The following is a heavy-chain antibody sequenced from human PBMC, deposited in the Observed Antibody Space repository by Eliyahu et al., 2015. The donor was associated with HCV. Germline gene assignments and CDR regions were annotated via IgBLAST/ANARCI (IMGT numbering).Heavy chain of an antibody. CDR2: ISGRGGST. CDR1: GFTFSSYA. CDR3: AKDATFWEYEGYFDY. J-gene: IGHJ4*02. D-gene: IGHD1-26*01. Sequence: EVQLLESGGGLVQPGGSLRLSCAASGFTFSSYAMSWVRQAPGKGLEWVSGISGRGGSTNYADSVKGRVTISRDNSKNTLYLQMSSLRAEDTAVYYCAKDATFWEYEGYFDYWGQGTLVTVSS. V-gene: IGHV3-23*01.